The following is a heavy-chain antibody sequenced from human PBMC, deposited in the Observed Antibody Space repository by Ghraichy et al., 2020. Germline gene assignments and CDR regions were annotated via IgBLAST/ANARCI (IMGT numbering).Heavy chain of an antibody. CDR3: AREILVGSYWARGAFDI. CDR2: IYYSGST. CDR1: GGSISSYY. D-gene: IGHD1-26*01. V-gene: IGHV4-59*01. Sequence: SETLSLTCTVSGGSISSYYWSWIRQPPGKGLEWIGYIYYSGSTNYNPSLKSRVTISVDTSKNQFSLKLSSVTAADTAVYYCAREILVGSYWARGAFDIRGQGTMVTVSS. J-gene: IGHJ3*02.